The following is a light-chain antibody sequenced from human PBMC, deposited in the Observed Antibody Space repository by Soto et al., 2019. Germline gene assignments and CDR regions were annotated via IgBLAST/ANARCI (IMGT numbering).Light chain of an antibody. CDR3: QQTFSTSIT. Sequence: IRMTQSPSSLSASVGDSVTITCRASRDINNFLNWYQQKSGEAPHLLVYDVSTLHTGVPSRFSGSGSETDFTLTIRGLQPEDSATYYCQQTFSTSITFGQGTRLEIK. V-gene: IGKV1-39*01. J-gene: IGKJ5*01. CDR1: RDINNF. CDR2: DVS.